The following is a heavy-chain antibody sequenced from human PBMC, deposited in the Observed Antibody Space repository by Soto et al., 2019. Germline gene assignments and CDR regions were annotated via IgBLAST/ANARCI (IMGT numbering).Heavy chain of an antibody. Sequence: PGGSLRLSCAASGFTFRSYAMSWVSQAPGKGLEWVSAISASGGSTYYAGAVKGRFTISRKNSKNTLYLQMDSLRADDTAVYYCAKDRYYGSGRTPGYWGQGTLVTVSS. CDR2: ISASGGST. D-gene: IGHD3-10*01. CDR3: AKDRYYGSGRTPGY. CDR1: GFTFRSYA. J-gene: IGHJ4*02. V-gene: IGHV3-23*01.